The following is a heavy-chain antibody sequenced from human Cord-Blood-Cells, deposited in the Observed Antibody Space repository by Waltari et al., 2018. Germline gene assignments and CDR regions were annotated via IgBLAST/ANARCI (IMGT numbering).Heavy chain of an antibody. D-gene: IGHD2-2*01. CDR1: GGSFSGYY. V-gene: IGHV4-34*01. CDR2: INHSGST. CDR3: ARGGVPAAPFNWFDP. Sequence: QVQLQQWGAGLLKPSETLSLTCAVSGGSFSGYYWSWLRQPPGKGLEWIGEINHSGSTNYNPSLKSRVTISVDTSKNQFSLKLSSVTAADTAVYYCARGGVPAAPFNWFDPWGQGTLVTVSS. J-gene: IGHJ5*02.